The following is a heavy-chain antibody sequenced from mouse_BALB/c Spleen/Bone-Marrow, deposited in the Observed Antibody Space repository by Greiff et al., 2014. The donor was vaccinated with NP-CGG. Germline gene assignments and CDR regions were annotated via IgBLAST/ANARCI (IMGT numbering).Heavy chain of an antibody. J-gene: IGHJ4*01. V-gene: IGHV2-6-5*01. Sequence: VQLVESGPGLVAPSQSLSITCTVSGFSLTDYGVSWIRQPPGKGLEWLGVIWGGGSTYYNSSLKSRLSISKDNSKSQVFLKMNNLQTDDTAMYFCARHTLRYYAMDYWGQGTSVTVSS. D-gene: IGHD1-1*01. CDR1: GFSLTDYG. CDR3: ARHTLRYYAMDY. CDR2: IWGGGST.